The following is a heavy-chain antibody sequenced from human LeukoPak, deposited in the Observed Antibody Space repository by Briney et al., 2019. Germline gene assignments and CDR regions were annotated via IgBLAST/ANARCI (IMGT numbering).Heavy chain of an antibody. CDR1: GFTFSSYG. D-gene: IGHD3-10*01. CDR3: AKDLYGSGSSNDFDY. V-gene: IGHV3-30*18. Sequence: GGSLRLSCAASGFTFSSYGMHWVRQAPGKGLEWVAVISYDGSNKYYADSVKGRFTISRDNSENTLSLQMNSLRPEDTAVYFCAKDLYGSGSSNDFDYWGQGTLVTVSS. J-gene: IGHJ4*02. CDR2: ISYDGSNK.